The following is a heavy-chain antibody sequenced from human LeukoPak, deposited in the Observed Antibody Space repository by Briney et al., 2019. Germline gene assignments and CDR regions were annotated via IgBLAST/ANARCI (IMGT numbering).Heavy chain of an antibody. D-gene: IGHD6-19*01. CDR1: GFTFSDYD. J-gene: IGHJ4*02. CDR3: AREGQWLVKYYFDY. V-gene: IGHV3-11*04. Sequence: GGSLRLSCAASGFTFSDYDMSWVRQAPGKGLEWVPYISTSGSIIYYADSVKGRFTISRDNAKNSLFLQMNSLRAEDTAVYYCAREGQWLVKYYFDYWGQGTLVTVSS. CDR2: ISTSGSII.